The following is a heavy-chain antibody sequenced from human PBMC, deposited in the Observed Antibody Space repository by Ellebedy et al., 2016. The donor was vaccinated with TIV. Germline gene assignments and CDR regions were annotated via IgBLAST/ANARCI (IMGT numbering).Heavy chain of an antibody. Sequence: AASVKVSCKASGYTFTSYGISWVRQAPGQGLEWMGRIIPILGIANYAQKFQGRVTITADKSTSTAYMELSSLRSEDTAVYYCARWGPGYCSSTSCLRVYYHGMDVWGQGTTVTVSS. D-gene: IGHD2-2*01. J-gene: IGHJ6*02. CDR2: IIPILGIA. CDR1: GYTFTSYG. V-gene: IGHV1-69*04. CDR3: ARWGPGYCSSTSCLRVYYHGMDV.